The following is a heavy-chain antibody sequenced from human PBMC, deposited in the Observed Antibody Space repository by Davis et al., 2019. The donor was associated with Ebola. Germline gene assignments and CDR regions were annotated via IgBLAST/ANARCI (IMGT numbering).Heavy chain of an antibody. V-gene: IGHV3-21*01. CDR2: ISSSSSYI. J-gene: IGHJ5*02. Sequence: GGSLRLSCIASGFSFNSYTMNWVRQAPGKGLEWVSSISSSSSYIYYADSVKGRFTISRDNAKNSLYLQMNSLRAEDTAVYYCARVQLWYGNWFDPWGQGTLVTVSS. CDR3: ARVQLWYGNWFDP. D-gene: IGHD5-18*01. CDR1: GFSFNSYT.